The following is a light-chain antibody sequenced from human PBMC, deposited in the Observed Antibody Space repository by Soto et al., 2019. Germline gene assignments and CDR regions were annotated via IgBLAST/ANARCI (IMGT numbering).Light chain of an antibody. CDR1: QSVSSDY. CDR3: QQYNNWPRA. J-gene: IGKJ1*01. CDR2: RAS. V-gene: IGKV3-20*01. Sequence: EIVLTQSPGTLSLSPGERATLSCRASQSVSSDYLAWYQQKPGQAPRLLISRASRRATGIPDRFSGSGSGTDFTLTISSLQSEDFAVYYCQQYNNWPRAFGQGTKVDIK.